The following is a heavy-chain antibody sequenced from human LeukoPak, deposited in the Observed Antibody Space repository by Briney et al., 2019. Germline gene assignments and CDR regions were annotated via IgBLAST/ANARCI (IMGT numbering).Heavy chain of an antibody. J-gene: IGHJ4*02. Sequence: PSETLSLTCTVSGGSISSYYWSWIRQPPGKGLEWIGYIYYSGSTNYNPSLKSRVTISVDMSKNQFSLKLSSVTAADTAVYYCARDTGVVIFDYWGQGTLVTVSS. CDR1: GGSISSYY. CDR2: IYYSGST. V-gene: IGHV4-59*01. CDR3: ARDTGVVIFDY. D-gene: IGHD3-3*01.